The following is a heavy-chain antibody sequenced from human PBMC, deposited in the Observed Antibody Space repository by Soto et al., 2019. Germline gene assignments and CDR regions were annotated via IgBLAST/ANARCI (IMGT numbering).Heavy chain of an antibody. D-gene: IGHD6-13*01. Sequence: QVQLVQSGAEVKKPGSSVKVSCKASGGTFSSYAISWVRQAPGQGLEWMGGIIPIFGTANYAQKFQGRVTITADDSTSTAYMELSSLRSEDPAVYYCASAGSIAAAGRYYYYGMDVWGQGTTVTVSS. CDR2: IIPIFGTA. CDR1: GGTFSSYA. J-gene: IGHJ6*02. V-gene: IGHV1-69*01. CDR3: ASAGSIAAAGRYYYYGMDV.